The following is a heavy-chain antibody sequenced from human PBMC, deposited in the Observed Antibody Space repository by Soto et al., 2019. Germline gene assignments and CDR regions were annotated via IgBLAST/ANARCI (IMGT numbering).Heavy chain of an antibody. Sequence: GGSLSLSCTAAGFNCSSYAMSWVRQAPGKGLEWVSAISGSDNSTYYADSVKGRFTISRDNSKNTLYLQMSSLRADDTAVYYCAPMGVWGQGTTVTVSS. CDR2: ISGSDNST. V-gene: IGHV3-23*01. CDR3: APMGV. CDR1: GFNCSSYA. J-gene: IGHJ6*02.